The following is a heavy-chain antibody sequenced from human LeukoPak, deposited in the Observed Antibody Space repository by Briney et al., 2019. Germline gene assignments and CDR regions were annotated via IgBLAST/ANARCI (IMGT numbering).Heavy chain of an antibody. CDR2: INPNGGGT. CDR1: GYTFTGYY. D-gene: IGHD3-10*01. CDR3: ARDLVRGVIGPYWYFDL. J-gene: IGHJ2*01. Sequence: ASVKVSCKASGYTFTGYYMHWVRQAPGQGLEWMGWINPNGGGTNYAQKFQGRVTMTRDTSISTAYMELSRLRSDDTAVYYCARDLVRGVIGPYWYFDLWGRGTLVTVSS. V-gene: IGHV1-2*02.